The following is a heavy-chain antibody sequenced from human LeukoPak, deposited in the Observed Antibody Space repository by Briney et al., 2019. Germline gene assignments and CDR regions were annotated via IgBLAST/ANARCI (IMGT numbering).Heavy chain of an antibody. Sequence: SETLSLTCAVSGYSISSGYYWGWIRQPPGKGLEWIGSIYHSGSTNYNPSLKGRATISVDTPKNQFSLKLSSVTAADTAVYYCARLRYCSSTNCYYYFDYWGQGTLVSASS. CDR1: GYSISSGYY. CDR3: ARLRYCSSTNCYYYFDY. J-gene: IGHJ4*02. V-gene: IGHV4-38-2*01. CDR2: IYHSGST. D-gene: IGHD2-2*01.